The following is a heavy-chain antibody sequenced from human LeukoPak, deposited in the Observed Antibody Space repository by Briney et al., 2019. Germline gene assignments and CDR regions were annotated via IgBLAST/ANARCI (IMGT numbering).Heavy chain of an antibody. J-gene: IGHJ4*02. CDR1: GFTFDDYG. CDR3: ARELGRVDSSSQSFDY. V-gene: IGHV3-20*04. Sequence: GGSLRLSCTASGFTFDDYGMSWVRQAPGKGLEWVSGINWNGGSTGYADSVKGRFTISRDNAKNSLYLQMNSLRAEDTALYYCARELGRVDSSSQSFDYWGQGTLVTVSS. D-gene: IGHD6-6*01. CDR2: INWNGGST.